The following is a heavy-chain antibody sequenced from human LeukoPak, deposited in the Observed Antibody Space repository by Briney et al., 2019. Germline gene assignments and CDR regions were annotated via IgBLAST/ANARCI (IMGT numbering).Heavy chain of an antibody. Sequence: GGSLRLSCAASGFAFSSNAMHWVRQAPGKGLEWVADMSHDGKKINYADSVKGRFAISRDNSKNTLYLQMNSLRPEDTAIYYCVTDITMVRGGSWGQGTLVTVSS. V-gene: IGHV3-30*09. CDR3: VTDITMVRGGS. CDR1: GFAFSSNA. CDR2: MSHDGKKI. D-gene: IGHD3-10*01. J-gene: IGHJ4*02.